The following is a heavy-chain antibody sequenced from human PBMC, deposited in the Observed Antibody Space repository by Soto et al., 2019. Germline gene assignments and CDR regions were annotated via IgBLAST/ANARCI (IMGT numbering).Heavy chain of an antibody. CDR3: STRAYDTNGYYRFDP. D-gene: IGHD3-22*01. Sequence: LSLTCAVYGGSFSGHSWTWIRQSPGKGLEWIGDINHSGRVNYSPSLKSRVTISLDTSKNQFSLTLSAVTAADTAMYYCSTRAYDTNGYYRFDPWGQGTLVTVSS. CDR2: INHSGRV. CDR1: GGSFSGHS. V-gene: IGHV4-34*01. J-gene: IGHJ5*01.